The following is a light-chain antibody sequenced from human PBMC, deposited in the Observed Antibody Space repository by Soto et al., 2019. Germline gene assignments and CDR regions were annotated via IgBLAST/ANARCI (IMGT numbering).Light chain of an antibody. CDR2: GAS. J-gene: IGKJ1*01. CDR1: QTISRD. CDR3: QQSYSTPWT. Sequence: DIQMTQSPSSLSASVGDSVTISCRASQTISRDLTWYQQKPGKAPNLLIFGASTLQPGVPPRFSGSGSGTDFTLIISNLQPEDFATYFCQQSYSTPWTFGQGTKVEIK. V-gene: IGKV1-39*01.